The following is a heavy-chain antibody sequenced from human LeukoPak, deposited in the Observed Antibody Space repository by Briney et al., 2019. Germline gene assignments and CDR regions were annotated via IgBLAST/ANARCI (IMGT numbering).Heavy chain of an antibody. V-gene: IGHV3-30*18. J-gene: IGHJ4*02. CDR1: GFTFSSYG. D-gene: IGHD3-22*01. CDR2: ISYDGSNK. CDR3: AKDHDDSSGYPPIDY. Sequence: AWRSLRLSCAASGFTFSSYGMHWVRQAPGKGLEWVAVISYDGSNKYYADSVKGRFTISRDNSKNTLYLQMNSLRAEDTAVYYCAKDHDDSSGYPPIDYWGQGTLVTVSS.